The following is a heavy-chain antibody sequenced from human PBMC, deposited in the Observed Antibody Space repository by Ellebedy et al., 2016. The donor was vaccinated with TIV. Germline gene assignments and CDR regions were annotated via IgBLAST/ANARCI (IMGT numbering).Heavy chain of an antibody. Sequence: GGSLRLSCAASGFTFDDYAMHWVRQAPGKGLEWVSGISWNSGSIGYADSVKGRFTISRDNAKNSLYLQMNRLKPEDTAFYYCAKDLHSGSPMGNIPFDYWGQGTLVTVSS. D-gene: IGHD1-26*01. CDR1: GFTFDDYA. J-gene: IGHJ4*02. CDR3: AKDLHSGSPMGNIPFDY. CDR2: ISWNSGSI. V-gene: IGHV3-9*01.